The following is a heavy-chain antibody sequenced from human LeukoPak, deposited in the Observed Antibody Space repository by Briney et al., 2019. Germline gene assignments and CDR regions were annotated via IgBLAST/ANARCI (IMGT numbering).Heavy chain of an antibody. CDR3: AKSRYYYGSGSSDY. Sequence: PGRSLRLSCAASGFTFSSYGMHWVRQAPGKGLEWVAVISYDGSNKYYAGSVKGRFTISRDNSKNTLYLQMNSLRAEDTAVYYCAKSRYYYGSGSSDYWGQGTLVTVSS. D-gene: IGHD3-10*01. V-gene: IGHV3-30*18. CDR2: ISYDGSNK. CDR1: GFTFSSYG. J-gene: IGHJ4*02.